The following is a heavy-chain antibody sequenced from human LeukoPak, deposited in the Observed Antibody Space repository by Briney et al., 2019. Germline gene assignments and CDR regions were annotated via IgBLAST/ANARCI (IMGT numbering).Heavy chain of an antibody. J-gene: IGHJ4*02. D-gene: IGHD6-19*01. CDR1: GFTFSSYG. CDR3: AKDHTPLLSSGWLDY. CDR2: ISYDGSNK. V-gene: IGHV3-30*18. Sequence: PGGSLRLSCAASGFTFSSYGMHWVRQAPGKGLEWVAVISYDGSNKYYADSVKGRFTISRDNSKNTLYLQMNSLRAEDTAVYYCAKDHTPLLSSGWLDYWGQGTLVTVSS.